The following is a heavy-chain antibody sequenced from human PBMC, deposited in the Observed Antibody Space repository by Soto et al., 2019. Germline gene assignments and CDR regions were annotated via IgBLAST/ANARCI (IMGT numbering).Heavy chain of an antibody. CDR2: INHSGST. CDR1: GGSFSGYY. V-gene: IGHV4-34*01. CDR3: ARGLGGSTRGGVQYYFDY. D-gene: IGHD2-15*01. Sequence: QVQLQQWGAGLLKPSETLSLTCAVYGGSFSGYYWSWIRQPPGKGLEWIGEINHSGSTNYNPSLKCRVTISVDTSKNQFSLKLSSVTAADTAVYYCARGLGGSTRGGVQYYFDYWGQGTLVTVSS. J-gene: IGHJ4*02.